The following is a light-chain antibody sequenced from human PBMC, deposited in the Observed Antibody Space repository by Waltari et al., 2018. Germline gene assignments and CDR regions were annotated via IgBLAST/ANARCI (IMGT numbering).Light chain of an antibody. V-gene: IGLV2-23*02. CDR3: CSYAGSSTFYV. Sequence: SALTQPASVSVSPGQSITISCTGTSSDVGSYNLVSWYQQHPGKAPKLMIYEVSKRRSGVSNRFSCSKSGDTASLSISGVLADDEAYYYCCSYAGSSTFYVFVTGTKVAVL. J-gene: IGLJ1*01. CDR2: EVS. CDR1: SSDVGSYNL.